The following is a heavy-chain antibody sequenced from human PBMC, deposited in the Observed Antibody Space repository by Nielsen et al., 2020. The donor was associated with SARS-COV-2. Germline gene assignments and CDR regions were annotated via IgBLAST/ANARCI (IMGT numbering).Heavy chain of an antibody. Sequence: ASVKVSCKASGYTFTSYGISWVRQAAGQGLEWMGWISAYNGNTNYAQKLQGRVTMTTDTSTSTAYMELRSLRSDDTAVYYCARERVYAMGERYYYYGMDVWGQGTTVTVSS. D-gene: IGHD2-8*01. CDR3: ARERVYAMGERYYYYGMDV. CDR2: ISAYNGNT. J-gene: IGHJ6*02. V-gene: IGHV1-18*01. CDR1: GYTFTSYG.